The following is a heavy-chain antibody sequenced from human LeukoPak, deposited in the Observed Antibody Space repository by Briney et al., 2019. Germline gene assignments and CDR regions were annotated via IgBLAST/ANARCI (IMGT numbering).Heavy chain of an antibody. V-gene: IGHV3-23*01. CDR3: AKDQYSRQYYFDY. J-gene: IGHJ4*02. Sequence: GGSLRLSCAASGFTFSDYYMSWIRQAPGKGLEWVSAISGSGGSTYYADSVKGRFTISRDNSKNTLYLQMNSLRAEDTAVYYCAKDQYSRQYYFDYWGQGTLVTVSS. D-gene: IGHD6-6*01. CDR1: GFTFSDYY. CDR2: ISGSGGST.